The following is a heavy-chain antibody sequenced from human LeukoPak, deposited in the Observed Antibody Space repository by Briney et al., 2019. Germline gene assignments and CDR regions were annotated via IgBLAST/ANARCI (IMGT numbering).Heavy chain of an antibody. Sequence: ASVKVSCKASGYTFTSYDINWVRQATGQGLEWMGWMNPNSGNTGYAQKFQGRVTITRNTSISTAYMELSSLRSEDTAVYYCARGRPMVRGVIQYYFDYWGQGTLVTVSS. CDR1: GYTFTSYD. CDR2: MNPNSGNT. CDR3: ARGRPMVRGVIQYYFDY. D-gene: IGHD3-10*01. J-gene: IGHJ4*02. V-gene: IGHV1-8*03.